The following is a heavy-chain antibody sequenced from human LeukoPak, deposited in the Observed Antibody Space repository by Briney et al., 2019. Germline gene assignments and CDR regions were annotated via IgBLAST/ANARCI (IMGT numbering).Heavy chain of an antibody. CDR3: TKDVVPDSGWDLDY. D-gene: IGHD6-19*01. V-gene: IGHV3-23*01. CDR1: GFTFSTYS. J-gene: IGHJ4*02. Sequence: PGGSLRLSCAASGFTFSTYSMTWVRQGPGKGLEWVSSIYPNGGSTFYADSVKGRFTISRDNSKNTLYLQMSSLRTEDTAIYYRTKDVVPDSGWDLDYWGQGTLVTVSS. CDR2: IYPNGGST.